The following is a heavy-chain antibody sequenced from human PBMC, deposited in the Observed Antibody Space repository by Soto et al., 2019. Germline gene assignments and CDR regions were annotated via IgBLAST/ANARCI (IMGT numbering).Heavy chain of an antibody. V-gene: IGHV3-23*01. CDR2: VSANGQGI. D-gene: IGHD6-13*01. Sequence: GGSLRLSCAASGFTFSSYAMSWVRQAPGKGLEWVSAVSANGQGIYYADSVRGRVTMTRDTSTSTVYMELSSLRSEDTAVYYCARERARVAAAGTSVAYNYGMDVWGQGTTVTVSS. CDR1: GFTFSSYA. J-gene: IGHJ6*02. CDR3: ARERARVAAAGTSVAYNYGMDV.